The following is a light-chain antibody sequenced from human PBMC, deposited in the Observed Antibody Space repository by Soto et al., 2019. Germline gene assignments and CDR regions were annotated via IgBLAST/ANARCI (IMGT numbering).Light chain of an antibody. CDR2: EFS. V-gene: IGLV2-14*01. Sequence: QSALTQPASVSGSPGQSIAISCTGTNSDVGGYNYVSWYQHHPGKAPELMIYEFSNRPSGVSNRFSGSKSGNTASLTISGLQAEYQADDYCRSYTTSTTWVFGGGTKLTVL. J-gene: IGLJ3*02. CDR1: NSDVGGYNY. CDR3: RSYTTSTTWV.